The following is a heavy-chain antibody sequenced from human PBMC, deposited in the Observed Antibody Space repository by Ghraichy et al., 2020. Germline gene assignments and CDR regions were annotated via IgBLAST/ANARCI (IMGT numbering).Heavy chain of an antibody. Sequence: ASVKVSCKASGYTFTSYGISWVRQAPGQGLEWMGWISAYNGNTNYAPKLQGRVTMTTDTSTSTAYMELMSLRSDDTAVYYSARPTSVVVVAATPIDLYGMDVWCKGTTVTVSS. CDR1: GYTFTSYG. V-gene: IGHV1-18*01. CDR3: ARPTSVVVVAATPIDLYGMDV. CDR2: ISAYNGNT. D-gene: IGHD2-15*01. J-gene: IGHJ6*04.